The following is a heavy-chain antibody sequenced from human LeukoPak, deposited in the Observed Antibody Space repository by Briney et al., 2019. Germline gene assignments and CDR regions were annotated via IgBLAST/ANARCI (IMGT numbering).Heavy chain of an antibody. J-gene: IGHJ5*02. Sequence: ASVKVSCKASGYSFTSYYIHWVRQAPGQGLKSMGIINPGGGSTSYAQKFQDRITMTRDTSTSTVYMELNSLRSEGTAVYYCAKDLRWDHPGLDPWGQGTLVIVSS. CDR1: GYSFTSYY. V-gene: IGHV1-46*01. CDR2: INPGGGST. D-gene: IGHD4-23*01. CDR3: AKDLRWDHPGLDP.